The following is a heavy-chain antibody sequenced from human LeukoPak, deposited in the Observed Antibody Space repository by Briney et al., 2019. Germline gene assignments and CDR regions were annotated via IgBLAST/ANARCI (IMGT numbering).Heavy chain of an antibody. J-gene: IGHJ4*02. D-gene: IGHD3-16*02. CDR2: IYYSGST. CDR1: GGSISSHY. CDR3: ARGVRGSYVWGSYRQNYYFDY. V-gene: IGHV4-59*11. Sequence: SETLSLTCTVSGGSISSHYWSWIQQPPGKGLEWIGYIYYSGSTNYNPSLKSRVTISVDTSKNQFSLKLSSVTAADTAVYYCARGVRGSYVWGSYRQNYYFDYWGQGTLVTVSS.